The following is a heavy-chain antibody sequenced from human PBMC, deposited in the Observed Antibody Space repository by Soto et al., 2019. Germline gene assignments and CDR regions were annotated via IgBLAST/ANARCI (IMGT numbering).Heavy chain of an antibody. V-gene: IGHV4-30-4*01. J-gene: IGHJ6*02. CDR3: ARDFLLEAAAGYYYYYGMDV. D-gene: IGHD6-13*01. CDR1: GGSISSGDYY. Sequence: PSETLSLTCTVSGGSISSGDYYWSWIRQPPGKGLEWIGYVYYSGSTYYNPSLKSRVTISVDTSKNQFSLKLSSVTAADTAVYYCARDFLLEAAAGYYYYYGMDVWGQGTTVTAP. CDR2: VYYSGST.